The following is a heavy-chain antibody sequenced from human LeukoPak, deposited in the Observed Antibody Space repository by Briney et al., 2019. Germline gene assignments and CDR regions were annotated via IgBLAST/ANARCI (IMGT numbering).Heavy chain of an antibody. CDR3: AKEERIQLWFALDY. Sequence: GGSLRLSCAASGFTFSSYGMHWVRQAPGKGLEWVAVISYDGSNKYYADSVKGRFTISRDNSKNTLYLQMNSLRAEDTAVYYCAKEERIQLWFALDYWGQGTLVTVSS. CDR2: ISYDGSNK. CDR1: GFTFSSYG. V-gene: IGHV3-30*18. D-gene: IGHD5-18*01. J-gene: IGHJ4*02.